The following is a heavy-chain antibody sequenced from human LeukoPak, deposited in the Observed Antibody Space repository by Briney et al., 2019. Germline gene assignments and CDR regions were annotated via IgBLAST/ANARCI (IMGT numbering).Heavy chain of an antibody. CDR3: AKEGRNPVAFYYYYGMDV. Sequence: GGSLRLSCAASGFTFSSYGMHWVRQAPGKGLEWVAVISYDGSNKYYADSVKGRFTISRDNSKNTLYLQMNSLRAEDTAVYYCAKEGRNPVAFYYYYGMDVWGQGTTVTVSS. CDR1: GFTFSSYG. V-gene: IGHV3-30*18. J-gene: IGHJ6*02. D-gene: IGHD5-12*01. CDR2: ISYDGSNK.